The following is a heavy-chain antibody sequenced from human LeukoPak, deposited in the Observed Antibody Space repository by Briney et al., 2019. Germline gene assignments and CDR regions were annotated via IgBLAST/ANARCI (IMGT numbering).Heavy chain of an antibody. CDR1: GGSFSGYY. D-gene: IGHD5-18*01. V-gene: IGHV4-34*01. Sequence: SETLSLTCAVYGGSFSGYYWSWIRQPPGKGLEWIGEINHSGSTNYNPSLKSRVTISVDTSKNQFSLKLSSVTAADTAVYYCARASIQLGKARAFDIWGQGTMVTVSS. CDR2: INHSGST. CDR3: ARASIQLGKARAFDI. J-gene: IGHJ3*02.